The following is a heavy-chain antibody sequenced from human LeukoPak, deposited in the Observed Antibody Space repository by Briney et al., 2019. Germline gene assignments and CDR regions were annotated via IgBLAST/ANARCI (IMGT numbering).Heavy chain of an antibody. D-gene: IGHD2-15*01. CDR1: GGSISSGGYY. Sequence: SETLPPTCTVSGGSISSGGYYWSWIRQHPGKGLEWIGYIYYSGSTYYNPSLKSRVTISVDTSKNQFSLKLSSVTAADTAVYYCARGSGGAGLIDYWGQGTLVTVSS. J-gene: IGHJ4*02. V-gene: IGHV4-31*03. CDR2: IYYSGST. CDR3: ARGSGGAGLIDY.